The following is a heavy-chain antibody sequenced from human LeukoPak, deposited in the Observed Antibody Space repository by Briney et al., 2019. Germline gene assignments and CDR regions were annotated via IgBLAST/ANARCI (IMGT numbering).Heavy chain of an antibody. Sequence: PSETLSLTCTVSGGSISTHYWSWIRQPPGKGLEWIGNIYYSGSTNYNPSLKSRVTISVDTSKNQLSLRLSSVTAADTAMYYCARDGFVRAFDYWGQGTLVTVSS. CDR3: ARDGFVRAFDY. CDR2: IYYSGST. J-gene: IGHJ4*02. CDR1: GGSISTHY. D-gene: IGHD3-10*01. V-gene: IGHV4-59*11.